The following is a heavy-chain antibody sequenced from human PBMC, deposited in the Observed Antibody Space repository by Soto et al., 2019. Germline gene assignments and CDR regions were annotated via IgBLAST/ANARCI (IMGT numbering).Heavy chain of an antibody. D-gene: IGHD2-15*01. V-gene: IGHV3-13*01. J-gene: IGHJ6*03. CDR2: IAVGGDT. CDR3: AREYCSGRGCPGLYYVDV. Sequence: GGSLRLSCAASGFTFSSYSMNWVRQAPGKGLEWVSAIAVGGDTYYPGSVKGRFTISREDARNSLYLQMNSLTAGDTAVYFCAREYCSGRGCPGLYYVDVWGKGTTVTVSS. CDR1: GFTFSSYS.